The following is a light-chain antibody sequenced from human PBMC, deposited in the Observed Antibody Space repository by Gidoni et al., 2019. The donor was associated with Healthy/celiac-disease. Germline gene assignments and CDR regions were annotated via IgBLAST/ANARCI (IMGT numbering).Light chain of an antibody. CDR1: QSVLYSSNNKNY. J-gene: IGKJ4*01. CDR2: WAS. CDR3: QQYYSTPLT. V-gene: IGKV4-1*01. Sequence: INCKSSQSVLYSSNNKNYLAWYQQKPGQPPKLLIYWASTRESGVPDRFSGSGSGTDFTLTISSLQAEDVAVYYCQQYYSTPLTFGGGTKVEIK.